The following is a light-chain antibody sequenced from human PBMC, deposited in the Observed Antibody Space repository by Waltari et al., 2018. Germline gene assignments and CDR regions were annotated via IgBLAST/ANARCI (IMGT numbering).Light chain of an antibody. J-gene: IGLJ1*01. Sequence: QSVLTQPPSVSGAPGQRVTISCPGSSSHIGAGSELHWYQKLPGTAPKLLIYDNTNRPSGVPDRFSGSKSGTSASLAITGLQAEDEADYYCQSYDSSLSGFYVFGTGTRVTVL. V-gene: IGLV1-40*01. CDR2: DNT. CDR1: SSHIGAGSE. CDR3: QSYDSSLSGFYV.